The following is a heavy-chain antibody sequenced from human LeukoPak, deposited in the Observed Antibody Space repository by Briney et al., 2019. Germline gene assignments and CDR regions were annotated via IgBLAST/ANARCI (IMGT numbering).Heavy chain of an antibody. CDR1: GGSISSGSYY. V-gene: IGHV4-61*02. CDR2: IYTSGST. J-gene: IGHJ4*02. D-gene: IGHD6-6*01. Sequence: PSETLSLTCTVSGGSISSGSYYWSWIRQPAGKGLEWIGRIYTSGSTNYNPSLKSRVTISVDTSKNQFSLKLSSVTAADTAVYYCASSIAAFFDYWGQETLVTVSS. CDR3: ASSIAAFFDY.